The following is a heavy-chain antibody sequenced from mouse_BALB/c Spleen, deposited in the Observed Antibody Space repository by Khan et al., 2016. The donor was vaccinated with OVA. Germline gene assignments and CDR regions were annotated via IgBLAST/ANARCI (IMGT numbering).Heavy chain of an antibody. CDR3: ARDQYGNYFYAMDY. CDR2: IDPSDSGT. J-gene: IGHJ4*01. CDR1: GYTFTSYW. Sequence: QVQLKQSGAELVQPGAPVKLSCKASGYTFTSYWLNWVNQRPGRGLEWIGRIDPSDSGTHYKQKFTEKATLTVDKSSSTAYIQLSSLTSEDSAVYYCARDQYGNYFYAMDYWGQGTSVTVSS. D-gene: IGHD2-10*02. V-gene: IGHV1-69*02.